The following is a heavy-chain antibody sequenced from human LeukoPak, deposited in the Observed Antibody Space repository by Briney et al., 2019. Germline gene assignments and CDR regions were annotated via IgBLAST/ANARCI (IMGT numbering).Heavy chain of an antibody. CDR1: GFTFSSYA. CDR2: ISGSGGST. V-gene: IGHV3-23*01. D-gene: IGHD6-13*01. Sequence: GGSLRLSCAASGFTFSSYAMSWVRQAPGKGLEWVSAISGSGGSTYYADSVKGRFTISRGNSKNTLYLQMNSLRAEDTAVYYCAKSSGGYSSSPDYWGQGTLVTVSS. J-gene: IGHJ4*02. CDR3: AKSSGGYSSSPDY.